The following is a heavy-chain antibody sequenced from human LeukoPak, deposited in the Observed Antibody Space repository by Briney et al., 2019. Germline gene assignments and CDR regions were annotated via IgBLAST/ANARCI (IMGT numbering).Heavy chain of an antibody. Sequence: GGSLRLSCAASGFTFSSYAMSWVRQAPGKGLEWVSAISGSGGSTYYAGSVRGRFTISRDNAKNSLYLQMNSLRAEDTAVYYCARPGETSSSWEFDYWGQGTLVTVSS. J-gene: IGHJ4*02. CDR1: GFTFSSYA. CDR2: ISGSGGST. V-gene: IGHV3-23*01. CDR3: ARPGETSSSWEFDY. D-gene: IGHD6-13*01.